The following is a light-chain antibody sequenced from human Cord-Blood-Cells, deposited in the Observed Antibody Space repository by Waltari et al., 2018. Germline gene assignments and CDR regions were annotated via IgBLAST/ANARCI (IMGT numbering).Light chain of an antibody. CDR3: QQRSNWPPLT. V-gene: IGKV3-11*01. CDR1: QSVSSY. J-gene: IGKJ4*01. CDR2: DAS. Sequence: ELVLSKSPAILSLPPGERATLSCRASQSVSSYLAWYQQKPGQAPSLLIYDASNRATGIPARFSGSGSGTDFTLTLSSLEPEDFAVYYCQQRSNWPPLTFGGGTKVEIK.